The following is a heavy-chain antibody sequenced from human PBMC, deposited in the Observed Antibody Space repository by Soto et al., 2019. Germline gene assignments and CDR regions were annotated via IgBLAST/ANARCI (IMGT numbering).Heavy chain of an antibody. CDR3: TRDNNGLGDL. CDR2: INTGNGGT. CDR1: GYAFTTYP. V-gene: IGHV1-3*04. J-gene: IGHJ4*02. Sequence: XSVKVACKASGYAFTTYPIHWVRQAPGQGLEWMGWINTGNGGTISSQRFQGRVTTSRDTSASTAYMELSSLRSEDTAVYYCTRDNNGLGDLWGQRTLVTVSS. D-gene: IGHD1-1*01.